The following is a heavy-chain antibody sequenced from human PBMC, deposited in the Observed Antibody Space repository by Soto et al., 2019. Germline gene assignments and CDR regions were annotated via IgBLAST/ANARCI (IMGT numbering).Heavy chain of an antibody. CDR3: ARESDYGYFQH. CDR2: IIPILVTA. V-gene: IGHV1-69*01. CDR1: GGTFSSYA. D-gene: IGHD4-17*01. J-gene: IGHJ1*01. Sequence: QVQLVQSGAEVKKPGSSVTVSCKASGGTFSSYAISWVRQAPGEGLEWMGGIIPILVTAIYAQKFQGRVTITADESTSTSYIELSSLGSEDTAVYYCARESDYGYFQHWGQGSLVTVSS.